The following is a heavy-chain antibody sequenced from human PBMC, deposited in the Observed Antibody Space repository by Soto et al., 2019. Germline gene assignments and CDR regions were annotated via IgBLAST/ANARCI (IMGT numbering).Heavy chain of an antibody. D-gene: IGHD2-2*01. J-gene: IGHJ6*02. CDR1: GGSISSGDYY. CDR2: IYYSGST. V-gene: IGHV4-30-4*01. CDR3: ARSRGDIVLVPAASPGDYYYYGMDG. Sequence: SETLSLTCTVSGGSISSGDYYWSWIRQPPGKGLEWIGYIYYSGSTYYNQSLKSRVTISVDTSKNQFSLKLSSVTAADTAVYYCARSRGDIVLVPAASPGDYYYYGMDGWGQGTTVT.